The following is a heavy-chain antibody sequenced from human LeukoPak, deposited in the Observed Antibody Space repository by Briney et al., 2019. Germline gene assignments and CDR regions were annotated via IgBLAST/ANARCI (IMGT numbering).Heavy chain of an antibody. D-gene: IGHD1-26*01. CDR3: ARLSGSYSA. V-gene: IGHV4-39*01. CDR1: GGSISSSSYY. Sequence: PSETLSLTCTVSGGSISSSSYYWGWIRQPPGKGLGWIGSIYYSGSTYYNPSLKSRVTISVDTSKNQFSLKLSSVTAADTAVYYCARLSGSYSAWSQGTLVTVSS. J-gene: IGHJ5*02. CDR2: IYYSGST.